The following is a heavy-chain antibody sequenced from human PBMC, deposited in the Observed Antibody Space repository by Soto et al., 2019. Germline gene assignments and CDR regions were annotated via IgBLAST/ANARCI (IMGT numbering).Heavy chain of an antibody. D-gene: IGHD3-10*01. CDR3: ARRIDYYGSGTLAFDI. CDR1: ASTISNYS. Sequence: PSETMSRTCIPAASTISNYSWRWIRQPPGKGLEWIGYIHYSGSTKYNPSLKSRVTISIDTSKNQFSLKLSSVTAADTAVYYCARRIDYYGSGTLAFDIWGQGTMVT. V-gene: IGHV4-59*08. J-gene: IGHJ3*02. CDR2: IHYSGST.